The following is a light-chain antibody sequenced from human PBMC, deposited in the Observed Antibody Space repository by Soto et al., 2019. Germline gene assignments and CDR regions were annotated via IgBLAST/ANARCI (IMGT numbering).Light chain of an antibody. CDR3: QPRSHWPT. CDR1: QSVSSN. Sequence: IVMTQSRAAVCVSAGERTTLSCRASQSVSSNLAWYQQKPGQAPRLLIYGASTRATGIPARFSGSGSGTEFTLTISSLPSEDFAVYYCQPRSHWPTFGQGTRLEIK. V-gene: IGKV3-15*01. CDR2: GAS. J-gene: IGKJ5*01.